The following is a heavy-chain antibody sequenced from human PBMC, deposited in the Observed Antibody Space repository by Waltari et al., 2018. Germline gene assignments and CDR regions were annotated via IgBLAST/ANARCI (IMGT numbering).Heavy chain of an antibody. V-gene: IGHV3-23*04. J-gene: IGHJ5*02. Sequence: EVQLVESGGGLVQPGGSLRLSCAASGLTLSSSDMSWVRQPPGKGLEWVSTIRGNRRNTYYADSVRGRFTISRDNTKSSLYLEMSSLRAEDTALYYCAKGGTILNWFDPWGQGTLVTVSS. CDR2: IRGNRRNT. CDR1: GLTLSSSD. D-gene: IGHD3-3*01. CDR3: AKGGTILNWFDP.